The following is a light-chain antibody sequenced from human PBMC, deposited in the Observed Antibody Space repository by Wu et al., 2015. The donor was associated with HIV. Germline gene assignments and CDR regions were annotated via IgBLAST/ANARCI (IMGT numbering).Light chain of an antibody. CDR2: GAS. CDR1: QSVSSN. J-gene: IGKJ1*01. Sequence: EIVMTQSPATLSVSPGERATLSCRASQSVSSNLAWYQQKPGQAPKPLIYGASTRATVIPARFSGSGSGTEFTLTISSMQSEDFAVYYCQQYNNWRWTFGQGTKVEIK. V-gene: IGKV3-15*01. CDR3: QQYNNWRWT.